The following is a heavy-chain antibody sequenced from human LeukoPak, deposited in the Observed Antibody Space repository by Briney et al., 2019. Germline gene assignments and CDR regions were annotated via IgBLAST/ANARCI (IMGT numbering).Heavy chain of an antibody. Sequence: SVKVSCKASGGTFSSYAISWVRQAPGQGLEWMGGIIPIFGTANYAQKFQGRVTITTDESTSTAYMELSSLRSEDTAVYYCAGDMWNHRPFLYYYYMDVWGKGTTVTVSS. CDR1: GGTFSSYA. V-gene: IGHV1-69*05. D-gene: IGHD1-14*01. J-gene: IGHJ6*03. CDR3: AGDMWNHRPFLYYYYMDV. CDR2: IIPIFGTA.